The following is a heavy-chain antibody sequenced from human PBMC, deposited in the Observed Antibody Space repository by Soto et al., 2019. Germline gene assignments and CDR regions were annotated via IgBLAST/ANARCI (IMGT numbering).Heavy chain of an antibody. CDR2: ISPKNGNT. V-gene: IGHV1-18*04. CDR3: ATSYDSGFDP. D-gene: IGHD3-3*01. J-gene: IGHJ5*02. Sequence: ASVRVSCKASGYSFSTYDISWLRQAPGQGPEWMGRISPKNGNTNYAQNFQDRVTMTADTSSSTAYMELRGLRSDDTAKYYCATSYDSGFDPWGQGTLVTVSS. CDR1: GYSFSTYD.